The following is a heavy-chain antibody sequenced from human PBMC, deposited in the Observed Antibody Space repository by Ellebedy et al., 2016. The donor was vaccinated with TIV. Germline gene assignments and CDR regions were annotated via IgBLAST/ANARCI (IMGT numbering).Heavy chain of an antibody. CDR2: IIPIFGKA. CDR3: ASRGLQGGVDI. V-gene: IGHV1-69*13. Sequence: ASVKVSCKASGGTFVSYAIYWMQQAPGQGLVWMGGIIPIFGKATYAQKFHGRVTITADEPTNTAYMELSSLKSDDSAVYYCASRGLQGGVDIWGQGTTVIVSS. CDR1: GGTFVSYA. D-gene: IGHD3-10*01. J-gene: IGHJ6*02.